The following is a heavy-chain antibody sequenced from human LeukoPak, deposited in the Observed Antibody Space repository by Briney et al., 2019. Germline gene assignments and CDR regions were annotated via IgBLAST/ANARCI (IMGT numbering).Heavy chain of an antibody. CDR3: ARVQGAFDI. CDR2: IKEDGSDK. V-gene: IGHV3-7*01. Sequence: GGSLRLSCAASGFTFSNYWMNWVRQAPGKGLEWVANIKEDGSDKYYVDSVKGRFTISKDNAKNSLYLQMNSLRAEDTAVYYCARVQGAFDIWGQGTMVTVSS. CDR1: GFTFSNYW. J-gene: IGHJ3*02.